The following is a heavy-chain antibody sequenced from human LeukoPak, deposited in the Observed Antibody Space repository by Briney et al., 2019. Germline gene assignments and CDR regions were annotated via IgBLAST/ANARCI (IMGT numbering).Heavy chain of an antibody. CDR1: GGSISSSDYY. D-gene: IGHD4/OR15-4a*01. CDR2: IYYTGIT. J-gene: IGHJ5*02. V-gene: IGHV4-39*01. Sequence: SETLSLTCTVSGGSISSSDYYWAWIRQPPGKGLEWIGNIYYTGITYYNPSLKSRVTISVDTSKNQFSLKLSSVTAADTAVYYCARLLMGLWWFDPWGQGTLVAVSS. CDR3: ARLLMGLWWFDP.